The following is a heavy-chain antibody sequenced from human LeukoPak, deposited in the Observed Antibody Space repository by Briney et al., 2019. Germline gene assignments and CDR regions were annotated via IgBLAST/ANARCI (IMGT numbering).Heavy chain of an antibody. CDR3: ARDRDILTGSRAFDI. D-gene: IGHD3-9*01. CDR1: GFTFSSYA. V-gene: IGHV3-23*01. J-gene: IGHJ3*02. Sequence: GGSLRLSCAASGFTFSSYAMSWVRQAPGKGLEWVSAISGSGGSTYYADSVKGRFTISRDNAKNSLYLQMNSLRAEDTAVYYCARDRDILTGSRAFDIWGQGTMVTVSS. CDR2: ISGSGGST.